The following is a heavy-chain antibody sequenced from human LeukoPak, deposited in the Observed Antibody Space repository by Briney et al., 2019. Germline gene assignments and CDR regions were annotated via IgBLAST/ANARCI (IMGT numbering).Heavy chain of an antibody. D-gene: IGHD2-15*01. CDR1: GYSFTSYW. Sequence: GESLKISCKGSGYSFTSYWIGWVRQMPGKGLEWMGIIYPGDSDTRYSPSFQGQVTISADKSISTAYLQWSSLKASDTAMYYCASHSEYCSGGSCYPTAFDIWGQGTMVTASS. CDR2: IYPGDSDT. J-gene: IGHJ3*02. V-gene: IGHV5-51*01. CDR3: ASHSEYCSGGSCYPTAFDI.